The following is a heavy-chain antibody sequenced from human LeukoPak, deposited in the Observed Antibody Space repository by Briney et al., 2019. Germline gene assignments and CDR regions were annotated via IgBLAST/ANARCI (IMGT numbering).Heavy chain of an antibody. CDR1: GGSFSDHY. CDR2: INHSGYT. J-gene: IGHJ5*02. D-gene: IGHD3-10*01. V-gene: IGHV4-34*01. Sequence: PSETLSLTCAVYGGSFSDHYWSWIRQPPGKGLEWIGEINHSGYTKYNPSLKSRVTISVDTSKKQISLNLSSVTAADTAVYYCARAFGNVRRDTWGQGSLVTVSS. CDR3: ARAFGNVRRDT.